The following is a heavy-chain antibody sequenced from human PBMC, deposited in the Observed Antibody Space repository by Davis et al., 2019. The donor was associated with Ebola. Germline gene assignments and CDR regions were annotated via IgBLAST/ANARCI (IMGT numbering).Heavy chain of an antibody. CDR3: VAGGTGGADNWCDP. Sequence: SVKVSCKPSGFTFTRSAVQWVRQARGQLLESIGWIVVGNGNTNYAQKFRERVTITRDMSTSTAYMELSSLTSEDTALYYCVAGGTGGADNWCDPWGQGTLVTVSS. CDR2: IVVGNGNT. V-gene: IGHV1-58*01. J-gene: IGHJ5*02. CDR1: GFTFTRSA. D-gene: IGHD3-10*01.